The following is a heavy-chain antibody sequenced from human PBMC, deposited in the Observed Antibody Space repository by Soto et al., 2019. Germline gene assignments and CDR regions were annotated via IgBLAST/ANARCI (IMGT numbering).Heavy chain of an antibody. D-gene: IGHD5-18*01. V-gene: IGHV3-33*08. Sequence: QVQLVESGGGVVQPGRSLRLSCAASGFTFSHYAMHWVRQAPGKGLEWMAVIWYDGSNIYYADSVKGRFAISRDNSKNMLYLHMSNLRAEDTAVYYCARLAAIQYWYFDLWGRGTLVTVSS. CDR1: GFTFSHYA. CDR3: ARLAAIQYWYFDL. CDR2: IWYDGSNI. J-gene: IGHJ2*01.